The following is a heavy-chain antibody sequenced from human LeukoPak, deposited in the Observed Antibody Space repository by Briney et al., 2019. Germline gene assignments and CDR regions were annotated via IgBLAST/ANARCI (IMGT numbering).Heavy chain of an antibody. CDR2: IKQDGSEK. V-gene: IGHV3-7*01. CDR3: ARYGSGSYYIGGIDY. J-gene: IGHJ4*02. D-gene: IGHD3-10*01. CDR1: GFTFISYS. Sequence: PGGSLRLSCVASGFTFISYSMNWVRQAPGRGLEWVGNIKQDGSEKYYVDSVKGRFTIPRDNAKNSLYMQMNSLRDEDTAVYYCARYGSGSYYIGGIDYWGQGTLVTVSS.